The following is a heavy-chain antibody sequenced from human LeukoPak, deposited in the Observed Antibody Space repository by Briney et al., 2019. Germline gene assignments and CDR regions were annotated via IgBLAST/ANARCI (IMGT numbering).Heavy chain of an antibody. CDR1: GFTFDDYA. D-gene: IGHD5-18*01. V-gene: IGHV3-9*01. J-gene: IGHJ4*02. CDR3: ATDKDPLRGYSYGPFEH. Sequence: GGSLRLSCAASGFTFDDYAMHWVRQAPGKGVEWVSGISWNSGSIGYADSVKGRFTISRDNAKNSLYLQMNSLRAEDTAFYYCATDKDPLRGYSYGPFEHWGQGTLVTVSS. CDR2: ISWNSGSI.